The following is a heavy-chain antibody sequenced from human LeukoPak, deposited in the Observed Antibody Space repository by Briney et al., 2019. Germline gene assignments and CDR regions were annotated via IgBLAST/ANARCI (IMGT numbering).Heavy chain of an antibody. CDR2: ISWNSGSI. CDR3: AKPQQRYCSSTSCSALDH. J-gene: IGHJ4*02. D-gene: IGHD2-2*01. Sequence: GGSLRLSCAASGFTFDDYAMHWVRQAPGKGLEWVSGISWNSGSIGYADSVKGRFTISRDNAKNSLYLQMNSLRAEDTALYYCAKPQQRYCSSTSCSALDHWGQGTLVTVSS. V-gene: IGHV3-9*01. CDR1: GFTFDDYA.